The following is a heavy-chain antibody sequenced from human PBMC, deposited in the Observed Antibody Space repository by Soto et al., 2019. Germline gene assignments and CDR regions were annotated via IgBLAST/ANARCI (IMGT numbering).Heavy chain of an antibody. D-gene: IGHD3-16*01. CDR1: GYTFTGYY. CDR3: AREVGGGRQYYFDS. V-gene: IGHV1-2*02. CDR2: TNPSNGGT. J-gene: IGHJ4*02. Sequence: ASVKVYCKASGYTFTGYYIHWVRQAPGQGLEWMGWTNPSNGGTNYAQKFQGRVTMTRDTSLSTAYMELTTLRSDDTAVFYCAREVGGGRQYYFDSWGLGPLVPVS.